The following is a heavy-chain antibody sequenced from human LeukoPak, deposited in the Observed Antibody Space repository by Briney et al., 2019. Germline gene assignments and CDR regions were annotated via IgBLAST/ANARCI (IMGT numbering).Heavy chain of an antibody. CDR3: ASVGQWLVRGAFDI. CDR1: GFTFSSYA. Sequence: GGSLRLSCAASGFTFSSYAMSWVRQAPGKGLEWVSYISSSSSTIYYADSVKGRFTISRDNAKNSLYLQMNSLRDEDTAVYYCASVGQWLVRGAFDIWGQGTMVTVSS. J-gene: IGHJ3*02. V-gene: IGHV3-48*02. CDR2: ISSSSSTI. D-gene: IGHD6-19*01.